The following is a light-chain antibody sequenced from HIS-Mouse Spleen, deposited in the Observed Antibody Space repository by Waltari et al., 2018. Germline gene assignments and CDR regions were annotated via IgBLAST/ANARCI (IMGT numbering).Light chain of an antibody. V-gene: IGKV1-5*03. CDR2: KAS. Sequence: DIQMTQSPSTLSASVGDRVTITCRASQSISSWLAWYQQKPGKAPKLLIYKASSLESGVPSRFSGSGSGTEFPLPISRLQPDDFATYYCPPYNSYSRTFGQGTKVEIK. J-gene: IGKJ1*01. CDR1: QSISSW. CDR3: PPYNSYSRT.